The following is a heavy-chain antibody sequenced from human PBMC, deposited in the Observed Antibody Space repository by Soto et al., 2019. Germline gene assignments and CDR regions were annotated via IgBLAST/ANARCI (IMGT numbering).Heavy chain of an antibody. CDR3: ARAFSSGGRFSGMDV. J-gene: IGHJ6*02. D-gene: IGHD3-16*01. CDR1: GGTFSSNT. Sequence: QVQLVQSGAEVKKPGSSVRVSCKASGGTFSSNTLSWVRQAPGQGLEWMGRITPVLDMADYEQKFQDRLTLTADRSTTTVYMELGSLRSEDTAIYYCARAFSSGGRFSGMDVWGQGTTVTVSS. V-gene: IGHV1-69*02. CDR2: ITPVLDMA.